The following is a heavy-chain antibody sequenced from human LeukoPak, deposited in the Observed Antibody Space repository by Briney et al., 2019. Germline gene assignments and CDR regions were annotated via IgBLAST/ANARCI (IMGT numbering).Heavy chain of an antibody. V-gene: IGHV4-34*12. CDR3: ASGAWAARLNS. J-gene: IGHJ4*02. CDR1: GESLNYYY. CDR2: IFDGKTI. Sequence: SETLSLTCAVYGESLNYYYWSSIRQSPGKGLEWIGDIFDGKTINYNPSLKSRVTISAATSSQQFSLNLKSVTAADTAVYFCASGAWAARLNSWAQGALVIVSS. D-gene: IGHD4-23*01.